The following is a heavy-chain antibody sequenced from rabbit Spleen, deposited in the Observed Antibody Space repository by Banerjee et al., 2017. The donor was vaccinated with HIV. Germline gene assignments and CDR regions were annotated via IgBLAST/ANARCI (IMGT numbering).Heavy chain of an antibody. CDR1: GFSFSSNG. CDR3: ARGSATMTMVITGFYFNL. V-gene: IGHV1S45*01. Sequence: QEQLEESGGDLVKPEGSLTLTCTASGFSFSSNGICWVRQAPGKGLEWIACIVNGDGSTYYASWAKGRFTISKTSSTTVTLQMTSLTAADTATYFCARGSATMTMVITGFYFNLWGPGTLVTVS. CDR2: IVNGDGST. D-gene: IGHD2-1*01. J-gene: IGHJ4*01.